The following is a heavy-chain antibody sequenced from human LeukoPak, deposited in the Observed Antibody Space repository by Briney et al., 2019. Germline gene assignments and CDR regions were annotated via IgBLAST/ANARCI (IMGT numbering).Heavy chain of an antibody. CDR1: GGSISSYY. V-gene: IGHV4-59*01. CDR2: IYYSVST. Sequence: SETLSLTCTVSGGSISSYYWSWVRQPPGKGLEWIGYIYYSVSTNYHPSLKSRVTISVDTSKNQFSRKLSSVDAADTAVYYCARSYSGSYFYFDYWGQGTLVTVSS. CDR3: ARSYSGSYFYFDY. D-gene: IGHD1-26*01. J-gene: IGHJ4*02.